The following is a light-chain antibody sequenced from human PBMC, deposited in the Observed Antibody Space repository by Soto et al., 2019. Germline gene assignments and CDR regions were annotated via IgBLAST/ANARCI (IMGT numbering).Light chain of an antibody. Sequence: EIVLTQSPGSLSLSPGESATLSCRASQTVSDTHVAWYQQRPGQAPRLLIYDASRRDIGVPDRFSGSGSGTVFTLAISGLEPADFAVYFCHQYDTSPQTFGQGTKVEIK. V-gene: IGKV3-20*01. J-gene: IGKJ1*01. CDR3: HQYDTSPQT. CDR1: QTVSDTH. CDR2: DAS.